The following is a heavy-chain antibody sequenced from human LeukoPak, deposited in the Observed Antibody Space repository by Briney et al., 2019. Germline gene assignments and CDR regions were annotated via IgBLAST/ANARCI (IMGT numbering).Heavy chain of an antibody. CDR1: GFTFSSYA. CDR3: AKQAGTTSYYYYYMDV. J-gene: IGHJ6*03. D-gene: IGHD6-19*01. Sequence: GGSLRLSCAASGFTFSSYAMSWVRQAPGKGLEWVSDISGSGGSTYYADSGKGRFTISRDNSKNTLYLQMNSLRTEDTAVYYCAKQAGTTSYYYYYMDVWGKGTTVTVSS. V-gene: IGHV3-23*01. CDR2: ISGSGGST.